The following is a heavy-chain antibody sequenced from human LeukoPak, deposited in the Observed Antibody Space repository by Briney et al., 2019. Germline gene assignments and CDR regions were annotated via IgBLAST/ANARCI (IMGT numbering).Heavy chain of an antibody. V-gene: IGHV4-38-2*02. J-gene: IGHJ4*02. Sequence: SETLSLTCTFSVYSISSGYYWGWIRQPPGKGLEWIGSIYHSGSTYYNPSLKSRVTISVDTSKNQFSLKLSSVTAADTAVYYCARGAQWLVRNYFDYWGQGTLVTVSS. CDR3: ARGAQWLVRNYFDY. CDR2: IYHSGST. CDR1: VYSISSGYY. D-gene: IGHD6-19*01.